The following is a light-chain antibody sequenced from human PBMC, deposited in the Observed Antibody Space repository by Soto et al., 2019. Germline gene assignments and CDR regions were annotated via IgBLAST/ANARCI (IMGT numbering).Light chain of an antibody. CDR2: GAS. CDR3: QQFNDWPRT. CDR1: QSVTSN. J-gene: IGKJ1*01. V-gene: IGKV3-15*01. Sequence: EIVMTQSPVTLSVSPGERATLSCRASQSVTSNLAWYQQKPGQAPRLLIYGASTGATGIPARFSGSGSGTEFTLTISNLQSEDFAIYYCQQFNDWPRTFGQGTKVDIK.